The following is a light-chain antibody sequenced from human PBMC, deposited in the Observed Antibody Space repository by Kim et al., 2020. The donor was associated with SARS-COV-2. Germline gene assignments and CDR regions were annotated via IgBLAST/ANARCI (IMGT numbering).Light chain of an antibody. V-gene: IGKV1-8*01. CDR1: QGISSY. CDR3: QQYYSYPRT. J-gene: IGKJ1*01. CDR2: AAS. Sequence: AATGDRVTITCRASQGISSYLAWYQQKPGTAPKLLIYAASTLQSGVPSRFSGSGSGTDFTLTISCLQSEDFATYYCQQYYSYPRTFGQGTTVDIK.